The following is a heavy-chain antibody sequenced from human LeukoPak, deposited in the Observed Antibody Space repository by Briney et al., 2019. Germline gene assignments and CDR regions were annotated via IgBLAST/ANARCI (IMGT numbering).Heavy chain of an antibody. D-gene: IGHD3-3*01. CDR3: ASLPYYDFWSGYYSHRVY. V-gene: IGHV3-30*19. CDR2: ISYDGSNK. Sequence: GGSLRLSCAASGFTFSSYGMHWVRQAPGKGLEWVAVISYDGSNKYYADSVKGRFTISRDNSKNTLYLQMNSLRAEDTAVYYCASLPYYDFWSGYYSHRVYWGQGTLVTVSS. J-gene: IGHJ4*02. CDR1: GFTFSSYG.